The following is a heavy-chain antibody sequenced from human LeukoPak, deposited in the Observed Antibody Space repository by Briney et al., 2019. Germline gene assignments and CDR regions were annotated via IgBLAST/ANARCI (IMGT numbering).Heavy chain of an antibody. J-gene: IGHJ4*02. D-gene: IGHD5-18*01. CDR3: ARVHRGYSYGRLDY. CDR2: ISSSDNTI. V-gene: IGHV3-48*02. Sequence: PGGSLRLSCAASGFTFSGSTMHWVRQAPGKGLEWVSCISSSDNTIHYADSVKGRFTISRDNAKNSLYLEMNSLRDEDTAVYYCARVHRGYSYGRLDYWGQGTLVTVSS. CDR1: GFTFSGST.